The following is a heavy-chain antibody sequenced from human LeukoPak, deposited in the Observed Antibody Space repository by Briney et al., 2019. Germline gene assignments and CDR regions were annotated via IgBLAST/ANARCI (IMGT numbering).Heavy chain of an antibody. CDR2: LSDSGGST. Sequence: AGGSLRLSCAASGFTFSSYGMSWVRQAPGKGLEWVSTLSDSGGSTYYADSVKGRFTISRDNSKNTLYLQMNSLRAEDTAVYYCAKTPAPVFGSKHYFDYWGQGTLVTVSS. D-gene: IGHD3-3*01. CDR1: GFTFSSYG. CDR3: AKTPAPVFGSKHYFDY. V-gene: IGHV3-23*01. J-gene: IGHJ4*02.